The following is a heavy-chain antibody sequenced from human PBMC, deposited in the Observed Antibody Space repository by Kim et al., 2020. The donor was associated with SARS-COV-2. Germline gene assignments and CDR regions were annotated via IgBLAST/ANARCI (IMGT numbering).Heavy chain of an antibody. D-gene: IGHD1-26*01. J-gene: IGHJ3*01. CDR1: GFTFSSYS. V-gene: IGHV3-48*02. CDR2: VGGGGSPI. Sequence: GGSLRLSCVVSGFTFSSYSMNWVRQAPGKGLEWVSYVGGGGSPIYYADSVKGRFTISRDNAKNSVYLQLNSLRDEDTAVYYCARDPYSGSSRLFFDVWGQGTLVTVSS. CDR3: ARDPYSGSSRLFFDV.